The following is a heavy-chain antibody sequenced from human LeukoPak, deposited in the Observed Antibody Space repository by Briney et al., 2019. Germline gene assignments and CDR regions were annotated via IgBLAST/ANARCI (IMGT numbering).Heavy chain of an antibody. D-gene: IGHD1-26*01. J-gene: IGHJ4*02. CDR3: ARGRVYYD. V-gene: IGHV4-34*01. CDR2: INHSGST. CDR1: GGPFSGYY. Sequence: PSETLSLTCAVYGGPFSGYYWSWIRQPPGKGLEWIGEINHSGSTNYNPSLKSRVTISVDTSKNQFSLKLSSVTAADTAVYYCARGRVYYDWGQGTLVTVSS.